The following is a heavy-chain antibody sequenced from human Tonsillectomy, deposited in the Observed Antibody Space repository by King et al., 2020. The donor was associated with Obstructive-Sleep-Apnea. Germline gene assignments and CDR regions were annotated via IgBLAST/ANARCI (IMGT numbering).Heavy chain of an antibody. D-gene: IGHD3-16*01. Sequence: VQLVESGGGLVQPGGSLRLSCAASGFTLSSNWMSWVRQAPGKGLEWVASIKQDGSKEYYVDSVKGRLTISRDNSKNSLYLQMNSLRDEDTAVYYCARDRGWGTDYWGQGTLVAVSS. CDR1: GFTLSSNW. CDR3: ARDRGWGTDY. CDR2: IKQDGSKE. V-gene: IGHV3-7*03. J-gene: IGHJ4*02.